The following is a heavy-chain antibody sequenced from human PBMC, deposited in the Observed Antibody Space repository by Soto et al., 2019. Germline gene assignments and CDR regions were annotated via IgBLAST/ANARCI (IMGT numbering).Heavy chain of an antibody. CDR3: ARDGGYLELRENWFDP. CDR2: IWYDGSNK. CDR1: GFTFSSYG. V-gene: IGHV3-33*01. J-gene: IGHJ5*02. D-gene: IGHD1-7*01. Sequence: GGSLRLSCAASGFTFSSYGMHWVRQAPGKGLEWVAVIWYDGSNKYYADSVKGRFTISRDNSKNTLYLQMNSLRAEDTAVYYCARDGGYLELRENWFDPWGQGTLVTVSS.